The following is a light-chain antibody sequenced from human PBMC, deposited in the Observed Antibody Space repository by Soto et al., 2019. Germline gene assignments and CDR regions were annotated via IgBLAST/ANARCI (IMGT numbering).Light chain of an antibody. CDR1: NIGSKN. Sequence: SSELTQPPSVSVAPGKTARITCGGNNIGSKNVHWYQQKPGQAPVLVIYYDNDRPSGIPERFSGSNSGNTATLTISRVEAGDEADYYCQVWDSSSDHVVFGGGTKLTVL. CDR3: QVWDSSSDHVV. V-gene: IGLV3-21*04. J-gene: IGLJ2*01. CDR2: YDN.